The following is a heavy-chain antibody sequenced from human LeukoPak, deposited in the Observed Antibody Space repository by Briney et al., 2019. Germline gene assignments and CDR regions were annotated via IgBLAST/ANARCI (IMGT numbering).Heavy chain of an antibody. CDR1: GGSFSGYY. V-gene: IGHV4-34*01. D-gene: IGHD2-2*01. CDR2: INHSGST. J-gene: IGHJ6*02. Sequence: SETLSLTCAVYGGSFSGYYWSWIRQPPGKGLEWIREINHSGSTNYNPSLKSRVTISVDTSKNQFSLKLSSVTAADTAVYYCARGLLRCSSTSCYYYYYYYGMDVWGLGTTVTVSS. CDR3: ARGLLRCSSTSCYYYYYYYGMDV.